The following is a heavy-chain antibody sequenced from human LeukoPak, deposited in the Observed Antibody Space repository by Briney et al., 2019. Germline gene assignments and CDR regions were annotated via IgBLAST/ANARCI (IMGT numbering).Heavy chain of an antibody. J-gene: IGHJ3*02. D-gene: IGHD2-2*01. CDR2: ISSSGSTI. V-gene: IGHV3-48*03. Sequence: GGSLRLSCAASGFTFSSYEMNWVRQAPGKGLEWVSYISSSGSTIYYADSVKGRFTISRDNAKNSLYLRMNSLRAEDTAVYYCARDWLGYCSSTSRPESSAFDIWGQGTMVTVSS. CDR1: GFTFSSYE. CDR3: ARDWLGYCSSTSRPESSAFDI.